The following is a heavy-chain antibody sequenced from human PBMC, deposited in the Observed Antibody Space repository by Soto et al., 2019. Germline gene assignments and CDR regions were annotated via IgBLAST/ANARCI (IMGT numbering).Heavy chain of an antibody. CDR1: GDSVSINSAA. D-gene: IGHD2-21*01. CDR3: ARDTPDFHIAFDY. Sequence: SQPLSLTCAISGDSVSINSAAWNWIRQSPSRGLEWLGRTYYRSKWYNDYAESVKSRITINPDTSKNQFSLHLNPVTPEDTAVYPCARDTPDFHIAFDYWGEGTLVTDSS. V-gene: IGHV6-1*01. J-gene: IGHJ4*02. CDR2: TYYRSKWYN.